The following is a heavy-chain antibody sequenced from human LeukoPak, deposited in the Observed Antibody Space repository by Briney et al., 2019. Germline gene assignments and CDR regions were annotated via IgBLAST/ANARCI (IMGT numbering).Heavy chain of an antibody. CDR2: IHYSGST. J-gene: IGHJ4*02. D-gene: IGHD5-12*01. V-gene: IGHV4-30-4*01. Sequence: PSETLSLTCTVSGGSISSGDYYWSWIRQPPGRGLEWIGYIHYSGSTYYNPSLKSRVTISVDTSKNQFSLKLSSVTAADTAVYYCARVTWTYFDYWGQGTLVTVSS. CDR3: ARVTWTYFDY. CDR1: GGSISSGDYY.